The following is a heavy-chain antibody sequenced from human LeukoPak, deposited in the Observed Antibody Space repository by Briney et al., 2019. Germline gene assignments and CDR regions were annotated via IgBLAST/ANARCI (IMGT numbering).Heavy chain of an antibody. D-gene: IGHD6-19*01. CDR2: ISYDGSNK. J-gene: IGHJ4*02. CDR3: ARDSVPLDAPYSSGWFFDY. V-gene: IGHV3-30*03. CDR1: GFTFSSYG. Sequence: GGSLRLSCAASGFTFSSYGMHWVRQAPGKGLEWVAVISYDGSNKYYADSVKGRFTISRDNSKNTLYLQMNSLRAEDTAVYYCARDSVPLDAPYSSGWFFDYWGQGTLVTVSS.